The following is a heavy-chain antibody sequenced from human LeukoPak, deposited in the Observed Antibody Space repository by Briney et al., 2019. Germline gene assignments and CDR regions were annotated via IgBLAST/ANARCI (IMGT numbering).Heavy chain of an antibody. J-gene: IGHJ6*02. CDR1: GYTFTGYY. CDR2: INPNSGGT. D-gene: IGHD3/OR15-3a*01. CDR3: ARDRGPPFFDLYYYYYGMDV. Sequence: ASVKVSCKASGYTFTGYYMHWVRQAPGQGREWMGGINPNSGGTNYAQKFQGWVTMTRDTSISTAYMELSRLRSDDTAVYYCARDRGPPFFDLYYYYYGMDVWGQGTTVTVSS. V-gene: IGHV1-2*04.